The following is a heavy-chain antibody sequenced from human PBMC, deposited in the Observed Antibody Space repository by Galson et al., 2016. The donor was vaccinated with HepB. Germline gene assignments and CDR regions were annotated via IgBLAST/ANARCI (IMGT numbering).Heavy chain of an antibody. CDR2: LIPSGYYT. D-gene: IGHD3-3*01. J-gene: IGHJ6*04. V-gene: IGHV3-21*01. CDR1: GFTFSDYN. Sequence: SLRLSCAASGFTFSDYNMHWVRQAPGKGLEWVSSLIPSGYYTYYADSVKGRFTISRDNAKNSLFLQMSSLRAEDTAVYYCASHIFLLRFLVWGRGTTVMVSS. CDR3: ASHIFLLRFLV.